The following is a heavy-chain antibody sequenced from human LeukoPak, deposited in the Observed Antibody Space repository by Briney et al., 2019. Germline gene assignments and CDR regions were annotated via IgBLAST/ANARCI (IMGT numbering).Heavy chain of an antibody. J-gene: IGHJ4*02. CDR3: ARDLSPDPHWLCKFGRFDF. D-gene: IGHD3-16*01. V-gene: IGHV1-18*01. CDR1: GYTFTSYS. CDR2: ISAYNGDT. Sequence: ASVKVSCKASGYTFTSYSITWVQQAPGQGLEWMGWISAYNGDTHFAQNFQGRVAMTTDTSTNTAYMELRSLRSDDTAIYYCARDLSPDPHWLCKFGRFDFWGQGTLVDVSS.